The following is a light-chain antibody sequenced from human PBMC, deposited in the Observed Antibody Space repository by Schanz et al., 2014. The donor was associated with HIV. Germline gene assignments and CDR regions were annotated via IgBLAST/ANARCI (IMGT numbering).Light chain of an antibody. J-gene: IGKJ3*01. CDR3: HHYGTSPPAFT. V-gene: IGKV3-11*01. CDR2: DAS. CDR1: QSVSSY. Sequence: EIVLTQSPATLSLSPGERATLSCRASQSVSSYLAWYQQKPGQAPRLLIYDASNRATGIPARFSGSGSGTDFTLTISRVEPEDFAVYYCHHYGTSPPAFTFGPGTKVDIK.